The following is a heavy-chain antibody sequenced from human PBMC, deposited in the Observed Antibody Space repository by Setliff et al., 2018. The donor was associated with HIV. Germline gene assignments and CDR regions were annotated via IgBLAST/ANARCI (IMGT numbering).Heavy chain of an antibody. CDR3: ARARTGVTMVRGAMSF. Sequence: PGGSLRLSCAASGFTFSNYAMHWVRQAPGKGLEWVSVISYNGSSESYADSVKGRFTISRDNSKNTLYLQMNSLGPEDTAVYYCARARTGVTMVRGAMSFWGQGTLVTVSS. J-gene: IGHJ4*02. D-gene: IGHD3-10*01. CDR2: ISYNGSSE. V-gene: IGHV3-30*04. CDR1: GFTFSNYA.